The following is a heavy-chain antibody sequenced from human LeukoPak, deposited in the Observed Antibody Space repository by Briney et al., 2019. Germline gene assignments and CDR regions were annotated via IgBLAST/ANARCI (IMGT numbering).Heavy chain of an antibody. V-gene: IGHV4-34*01. J-gene: IGHJ6*03. CDR1: GGSFSGYY. CDR3: ARGSTPYYYDSSGYYPTYYYYYMDV. Sequence: SSETLSLTCAVYGGSFSGYYWSWIRQPPGKGLEWIGEINHSGSTNYNPPLKSRVTISVDTSKNQFSLKLSSVTAADTAVYYCARGSTPYYYDSSGYYPTYYYYYMDVWGKGTTVTVSS. CDR2: INHSGST. D-gene: IGHD3-22*01.